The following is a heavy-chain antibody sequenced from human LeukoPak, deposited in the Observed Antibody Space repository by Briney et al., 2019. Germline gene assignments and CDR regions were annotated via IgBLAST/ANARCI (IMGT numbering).Heavy chain of an antibody. V-gene: IGHV1-2*02. CDR3: ARAIQFGGYFDY. CDR1: GYTFTDYN. J-gene: IGHJ4*02. CDR2: IYPYSGDT. D-gene: IGHD2-15*01. Sequence: ASVKVSCKASGYTFTDYNIHWVRQAPGQGLEWMGWIYPYSGDTNYAQNFQGRVTMTRDTSISTAYMELSSLKSDDTAVYYCARAIQFGGYFDYWGQGTLVTVST.